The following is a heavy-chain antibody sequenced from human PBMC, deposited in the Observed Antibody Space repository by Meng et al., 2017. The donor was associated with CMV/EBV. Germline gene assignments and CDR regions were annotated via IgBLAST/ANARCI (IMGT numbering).Heavy chain of an antibody. Sequence: QVQLVQVGVEVKKPGASLKVSCKASGYTFTGYGISWVRQAPGQGLEWMGWISVYNGHTNFAQNLQGRVTMTTDTSTSTAYVELRSLRSDDTAIYYCARGVPLGIIYSFDYWGQGTLVTVSS. CDR1: GYTFTGYG. CDR3: ARGVPLGIIYSFDY. J-gene: IGHJ4*01. D-gene: IGHD2-21*01. CDR2: ISVYNGHT. V-gene: IGHV1-18*01.